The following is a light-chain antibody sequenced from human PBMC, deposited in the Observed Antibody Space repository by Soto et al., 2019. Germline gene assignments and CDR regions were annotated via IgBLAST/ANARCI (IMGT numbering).Light chain of an antibody. J-gene: IGKJ5*01. CDR3: QQYYRTPIT. CDR1: QTIFYSPNNYNS. CDR2: WAS. V-gene: IGKV4-1*01. Sequence: DIVMTQSPDSLAVPLGERAIINCKSSQTIFYSPNNYNSLAWYHQTPGPPPKLLIYWASTRESGSPDRFRGSGWRKDITPTIDSLQAEDVAVYYCQQYYRTPITFGQGTRLEIK.